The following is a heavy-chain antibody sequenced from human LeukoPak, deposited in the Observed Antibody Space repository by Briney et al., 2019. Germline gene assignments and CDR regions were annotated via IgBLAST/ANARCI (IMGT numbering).Heavy chain of an antibody. CDR1: RFTFSNSW. Sequence: GGSLRLSCVVSRFTFSNSWVTWVRQAPGKGLEWVATIKPDGSDKYYVDSVKGRFTISRDNAKNSLYLQMNSLRIEHTAVYYCAREDWYHLDYWGQGTLVIVSS. V-gene: IGHV3-7*03. D-gene: IGHD3/OR15-3a*01. CDR2: IKPDGSDK. CDR3: AREDWYHLDY. J-gene: IGHJ4*02.